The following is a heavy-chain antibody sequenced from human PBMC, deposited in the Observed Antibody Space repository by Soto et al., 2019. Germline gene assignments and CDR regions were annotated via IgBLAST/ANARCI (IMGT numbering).Heavy chain of an antibody. Sequence: GASVKVSCKASGYTFTSYYIHWVRQAPGQGLEWMGIINPSGGSTSYAQKFQGRVTMTRDTSTSTVYMELSSLRSEDTAVYYCARAYCGGDCYSPTRLAEANYYYYMDVWGKGTTVTVSS. J-gene: IGHJ6*03. V-gene: IGHV1-46*03. CDR2: INPSGGST. D-gene: IGHD2-21*01. CDR3: ARAYCGGDCYSPTRLAEANYYYYMDV. CDR1: GYTFTSYY.